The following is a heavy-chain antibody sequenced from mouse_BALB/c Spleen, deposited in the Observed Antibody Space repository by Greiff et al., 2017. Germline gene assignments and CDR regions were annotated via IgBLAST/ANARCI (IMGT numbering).Heavy chain of an antibody. CDR3: TIFDGYYWYFDV. V-gene: IGHV1S81*02. CDR2: INPSNGRT. CDR1: GYTFTSYW. J-gene: IGHJ1*01. Sequence: VQLQQPGAELVKPGASVKLSCKASGYTFTSYWMHWVKQRPGQGLEWIGEINPSNGRTNYNEKFKSKATLTVDKSSSTAYMQLSSLTSEDSAVYYCTIFDGYYWYFDVWGAGTTVTVSS. D-gene: IGHD2-3*01.